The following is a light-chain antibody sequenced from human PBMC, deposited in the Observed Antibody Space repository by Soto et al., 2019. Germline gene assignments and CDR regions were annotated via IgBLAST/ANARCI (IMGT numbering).Light chain of an antibody. V-gene: IGLV2-14*01. Sequence: QSALTQPASVSGSPGQSITISCTGTSSDVGSYDHVSWYQQHPGKVPKLMIYEVSKRPSGVSNRFSGSKSGNTASLTISGLQAEDEADYYCISYTTRSTHVIFGGGTQLTVL. CDR3: ISYTTRSTHVI. J-gene: IGLJ2*01. CDR2: EVS. CDR1: SSDVGSYDH.